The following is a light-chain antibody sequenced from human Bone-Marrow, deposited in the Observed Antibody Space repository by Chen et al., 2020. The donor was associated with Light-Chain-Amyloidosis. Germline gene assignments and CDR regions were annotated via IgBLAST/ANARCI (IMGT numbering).Light chain of an antibody. CDR3: SSYTITNTLV. J-gene: IGLJ1*01. CDR2: EVT. Sequence: QSALTQPASVSGSPGQAITVSCTGTSSDVGCDNHFSWYHQPPHHAPTLMIYEVTNRPSWVPDRFSGAKSDNTASLTISGLHTEDAADYFCSSYTITNTLVFGSGTRVTVL. CDR1: SSDVGCDNH. V-gene: IGLV2-14*01.